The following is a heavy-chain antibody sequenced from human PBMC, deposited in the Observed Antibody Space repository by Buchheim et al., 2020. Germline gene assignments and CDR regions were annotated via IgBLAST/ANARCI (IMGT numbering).Heavy chain of an antibody. Sequence: QVQLVESGGGVVQPGRSLTLSCATSTFFNNYAMHWVRQAPGKGLEWVAVISYDGSNKYYADSVKGRFTISRDNSKNTLYLQMNSLRAEDTAVYYCARDGGERITMIVVVNLPDYWGQGTL. V-gene: IGHV3-30-3*01. CDR3: ARDGGERITMIVVVNLPDY. CDR2: ISYDGSNK. J-gene: IGHJ4*02. CDR1: TFFNNYA. D-gene: IGHD3-22*01.